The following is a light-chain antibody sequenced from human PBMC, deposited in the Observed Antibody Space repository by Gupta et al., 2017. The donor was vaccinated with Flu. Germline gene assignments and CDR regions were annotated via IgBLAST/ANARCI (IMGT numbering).Light chain of an antibody. J-gene: IGKJ1*01. CDR3: QQSVSSPST. CDR2: AAF. Sequence: DIQMTQSPSSLSASVGDRVTITCRASQNIDTFLNWYQQKPGKAPKLLIYAAFRLQSGVPSRFSGSGSGTDFTLTISRLQPEDFATYYCQQSVSSPSTFGQGTKVDIK. V-gene: IGKV1-39*01. CDR1: QNIDTF.